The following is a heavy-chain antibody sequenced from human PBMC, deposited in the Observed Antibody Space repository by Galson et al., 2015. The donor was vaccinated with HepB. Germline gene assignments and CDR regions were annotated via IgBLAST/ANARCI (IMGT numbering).Heavy chain of an antibody. Sequence: TLSLTCTVSGGSISSGGYYWSWIRQHPGKGLEWIGYIYYSGSTYYNPSLKSRVTISVDTSKNQFSLKLSSVTAADTAVYYCARSNRGDDSSGYYIGTMRYYYYGMDVWGQGTTVTVSS. D-gene: IGHD3-22*01. V-gene: IGHV4-31*03. CDR3: ARSNRGDDSSGYYIGTMRYYYYGMDV. CDR1: GGSISSGGYY. J-gene: IGHJ6*02. CDR2: IYYSGST.